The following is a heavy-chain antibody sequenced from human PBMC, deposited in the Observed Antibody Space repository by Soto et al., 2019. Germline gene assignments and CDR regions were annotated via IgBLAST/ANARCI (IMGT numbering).Heavy chain of an antibody. V-gene: IGHV1-2*04. Sequence: ASVKVSCKASGYTFTGYYMHWVRQAPGQGLEWMGWINPNSGGTNYAQKFQGWVTMTRDTSISTAYMELSRLRSDDTAVYYCARDPSRGIAYMDVCGKGTTVTVSS. CDR1: GYTFTGYY. J-gene: IGHJ6*03. CDR2: INPNSGGT. CDR3: ARDPSRGIAYMDV.